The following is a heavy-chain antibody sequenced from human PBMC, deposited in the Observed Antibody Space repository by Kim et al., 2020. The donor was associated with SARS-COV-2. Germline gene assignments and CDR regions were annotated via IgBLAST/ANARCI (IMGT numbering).Heavy chain of an antibody. CDR2: ISGSGGST. Sequence: GGSLRLSCAASGLTFSSYAMSWVRQAPGKGLEWVSAISGSGGSTYSADSVKGRFTISRDNSKNTLYLQMNSLRAEDTAVYYCAKDYGGNSVGDYYYYGMDVWGQGTTVTVSS. V-gene: IGHV3-23*01. CDR1: GLTFSSYA. D-gene: IGHD4-17*01. J-gene: IGHJ6*02. CDR3: AKDYGGNSVGDYYYYGMDV.